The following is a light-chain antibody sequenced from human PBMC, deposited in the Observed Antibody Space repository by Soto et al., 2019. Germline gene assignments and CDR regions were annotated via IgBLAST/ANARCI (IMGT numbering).Light chain of an antibody. CDR1: HRVSGNS. J-gene: IGKJ1*01. Sequence: EIVLAQSPGTLSLSPGERATLSCRASHRVSGNSLAWYQQKPGQPPRLLIYGTSRRATGVPDRFSASGSGKDFTLNIRRLEAGDFAVYYCQQYGLLPPCTFGQGTKVDIK. V-gene: IGKV3-20*01. CDR3: QQYGLLPPCT. CDR2: GTS.